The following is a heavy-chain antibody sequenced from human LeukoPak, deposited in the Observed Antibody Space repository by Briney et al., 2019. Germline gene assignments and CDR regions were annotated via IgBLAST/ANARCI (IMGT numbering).Heavy chain of an antibody. CDR3: ARDNQRYCSSTSCWYYYGMDV. V-gene: IGHV4-59*01. J-gene: IGHJ6*02. D-gene: IGHD2-2*01. CDR2: IYYSGST. Sequence: SETLSLTCTVSGGSISSYYWSWIRQPPGRGLEWIGYIYYSGSTNYNPSLKTRVTISVDTSKTQFSLKLSSVTAADTAVYYCARDNQRYCSSTSCWYYYGMDVWGQGTTVTVSS. CDR1: GGSISSYY.